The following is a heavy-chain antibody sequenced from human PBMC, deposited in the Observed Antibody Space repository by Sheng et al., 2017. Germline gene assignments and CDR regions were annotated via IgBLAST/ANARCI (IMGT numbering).Heavy chain of an antibody. V-gene: IGHV4-59*01. CDR1: GGSISSYY. D-gene: IGHD6-19*01. CDR3: ARVRNVAGWFDP. CDR2: IYYSGST. Sequence: QVQLQESGPGLVKPSETLSLTCTVSGGSISSYYWSWIRQPPGKGLEWIGYIYYSGSTNYNPSLKSRVTISVDTSKNQFSLKLSSVTAADTAVYYCARVRNVAGWFDPWGQGTLVTVSS. J-gene: IGHJ5*02.